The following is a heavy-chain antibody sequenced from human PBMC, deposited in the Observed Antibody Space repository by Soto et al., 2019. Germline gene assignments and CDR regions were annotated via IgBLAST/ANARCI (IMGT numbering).Heavy chain of an antibody. CDR3: AKDRSYDSSGYYHTTFDY. J-gene: IGHJ4*02. V-gene: IGHV3-23*01. CDR1: GFTFSSYA. D-gene: IGHD3-22*01. CDR2: ISGSGGST. Sequence: GGSLRLSCAASGFTFSSYAMSWVHQAPGKGLEWVSAISGSGGSTYYADSVKGRFTISRDNSKNTLYLQMNSLRAEDTAVYYCAKDRSYDSSGYYHTTFDYWGQGTLVTVSS.